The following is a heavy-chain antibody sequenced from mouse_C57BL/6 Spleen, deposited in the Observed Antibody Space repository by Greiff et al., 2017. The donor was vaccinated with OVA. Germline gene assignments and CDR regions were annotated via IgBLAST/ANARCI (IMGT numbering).Heavy chain of an antibody. CDR3: ARSGDQDFFDY. D-gene: IGHD3-1*01. Sequence: VQLQQSGAELVMPGASVKLSCKASGYTFTSYWMHWVKQRPGQGLEWIGEIDPSDSYTNYNQKFKGKSTLTVDKSSSTAYMQLSSLTSEDSAVYYCARSGDQDFFDYWGQGTTLTVSS. CDR1: GYTFTSYW. CDR2: IDPSDSYT. V-gene: IGHV1-69*01. J-gene: IGHJ2*01.